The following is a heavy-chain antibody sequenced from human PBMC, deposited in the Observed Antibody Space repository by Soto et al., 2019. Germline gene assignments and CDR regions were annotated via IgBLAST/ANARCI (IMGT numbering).Heavy chain of an antibody. Sequence: SETLSLTCTVSGGSISSISSYWVWIRQPPGKGLEWIGSIYFIGSSYSNPSLKSRVTISVDTSKNQFSLKLTSVTAADTAVYFCARQDDKSGSASWGQGTLVTVSS. V-gene: IGHV4-39*01. CDR2: IYFIGSS. CDR1: GGSISSISSY. D-gene: IGHD3-10*01. J-gene: IGHJ5*02. CDR3: ARQDDKSGSAS.